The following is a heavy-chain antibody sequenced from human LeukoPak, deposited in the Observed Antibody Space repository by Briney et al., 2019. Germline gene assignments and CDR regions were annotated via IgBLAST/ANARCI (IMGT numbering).Heavy chain of an antibody. CDR2: IYYSGST. CDR1: GGSISSSSYY. J-gene: IGHJ6*03. Sequence: SETLSLTCTVSGGSISSSSYYWGWIRQPPGKGLEWIGSIYYSGSTYYNPSLKSRVTISVDTSKNHSSLTLSSVTAADTAVYYCARHNAGYNPHRYMDVWAKGTTVTVSS. CDR3: ARHNAGYNPHRYMDV. V-gene: IGHV4-39*01. D-gene: IGHD5-24*01.